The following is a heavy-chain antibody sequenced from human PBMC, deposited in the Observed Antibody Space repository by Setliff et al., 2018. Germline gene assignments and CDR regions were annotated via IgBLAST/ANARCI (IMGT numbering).Heavy chain of an antibody. CDR1: GGSISSHY. CDR3: ARLGSGYFDWLFNYYGMDV. CDR2: IYTSGST. J-gene: IGHJ6*02. Sequence: PSETLSLTCTVSGGSISSHYWSWIRQPAGKGLEWIGHIYTSGSTNYNPSLKSRVTISVDTSKNQFSLKLSSVTAADTAVYYCARLGSGYFDWLFNYYGMDVWGQGTTVTVSS. V-gene: IGHV4-4*07. D-gene: IGHD3-9*01.